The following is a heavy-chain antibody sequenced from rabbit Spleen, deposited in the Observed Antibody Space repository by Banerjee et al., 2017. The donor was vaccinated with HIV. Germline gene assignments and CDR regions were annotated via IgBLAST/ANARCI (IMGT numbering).Heavy chain of an antibody. J-gene: IGHJ6*01. D-gene: IGHD1-1*01. CDR3: ARDTSSSFSSYGMDL. CDR1: GVSFSSSSY. V-gene: IGHV1S40*01. Sequence: QSSEESGGDLVKPGASLTLTCTASGVSFSSSSYVCWVRQAPGKGLEWIACIDAGSSGFTYFATWAKGRFTCSKSSSTTVTLQMTRLTAADTATYFCARDTSSSFSSYGMDLWGPGTLVTVS. CDR2: IDAGSSGFT.